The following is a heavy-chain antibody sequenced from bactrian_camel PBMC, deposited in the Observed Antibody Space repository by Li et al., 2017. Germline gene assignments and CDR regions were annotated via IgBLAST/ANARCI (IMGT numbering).Heavy chain of an antibody. Sequence: QVQLVESGGGSVQVGGSLRLSCAASGYDYSSTCVGWFRQAPGKERELVASTHTTYDYTYYSESVKGRFTISQDGAARTVYLQMNSLEPEDTAMYYCSAETLRSRGWACPAHSWNIWGQGTQVTVS. V-gene: IGHV3S53*01. D-gene: IGHD5*01. CDR1: GYDYSSTC. CDR2: THTTYDYT. CDR3: SAETLRSRGWACPAHSWNI. J-gene: IGHJ4*01.